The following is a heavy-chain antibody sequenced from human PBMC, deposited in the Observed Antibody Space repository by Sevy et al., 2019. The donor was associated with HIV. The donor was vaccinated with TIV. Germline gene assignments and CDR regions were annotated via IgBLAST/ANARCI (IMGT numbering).Heavy chain of an antibody. Sequence: GGSLRLSCAASGFTFSSYAMHWVRQAPGKGLEWVAVISYDGSTKYYADSVKGRFTISRDNSKNTLYLQMDGLRAEDRALYYCARDDEPDYYYFDMDVCGQGTTVTVSS. J-gene: IGHJ6*02. CDR3: ARDDEPDYYYFDMDV. CDR2: ISYDGSTK. V-gene: IGHV3-30-3*01. CDR1: GFTFSSYA.